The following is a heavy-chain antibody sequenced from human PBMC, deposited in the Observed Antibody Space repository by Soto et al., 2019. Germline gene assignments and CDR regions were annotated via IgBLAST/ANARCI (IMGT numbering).Heavy chain of an antibody. J-gene: IGHJ4*02. D-gene: IGHD3-22*01. Sequence: GGSLRLSCAASGFTFRSYSMNWVRQAPGKGLEWVSAISGSGGSTYYADSVKGRFTISRDNSKNTLYLQMNSLRAEDTAVYYCANLGPYDSSGYSPYWGQGTLVTVSS. CDR1: GFTFRSYS. CDR2: ISGSGGST. CDR3: ANLGPYDSSGYSPY. V-gene: IGHV3-23*01.